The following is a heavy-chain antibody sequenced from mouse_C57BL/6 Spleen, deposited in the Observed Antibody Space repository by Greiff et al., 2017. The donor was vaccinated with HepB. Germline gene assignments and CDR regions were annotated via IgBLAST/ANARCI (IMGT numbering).Heavy chain of an antibody. D-gene: IGHD2-4*01. CDR3: ARGGDYDHYFDY. CDR1: GYAFSSSW. CDR2: IYPGDGDT. Sequence: LQESGPELVKPGASVKISCKASGYAFSSSWMNWVKQRPGKGLEWIGRIYPGDGDTNYNGKFKGKATLTADKSSSTAYMQLSSLTSEDSAVYFCARGGDYDHYFDYWGQGTTLTVSS. V-gene: IGHV1-82*01. J-gene: IGHJ2*01.